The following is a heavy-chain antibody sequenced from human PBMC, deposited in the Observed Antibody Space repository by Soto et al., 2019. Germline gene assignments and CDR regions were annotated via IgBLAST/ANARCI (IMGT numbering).Heavy chain of an antibody. CDR2: IIPIFGTA. V-gene: IGHV1-69*01. D-gene: IGHD2-2*01. CDR3: ARGAGIVVVPAATGMDV. J-gene: IGHJ6*02. CDR1: EGTFSSYA. Sequence: QVQLVQSGAEVKKPGSSVKVSCKASEGTFSSYAISWVRQAPGQGLEWMGGIIPIFGTANYAQKFQGRVTITADESTSTAYMELSSLRSEDTAVYYCARGAGIVVVPAATGMDVWGQGTTVTVSS.